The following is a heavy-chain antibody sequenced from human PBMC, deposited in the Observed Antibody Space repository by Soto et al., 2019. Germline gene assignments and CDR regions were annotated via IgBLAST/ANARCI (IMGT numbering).Heavy chain of an antibody. J-gene: IGHJ6*02. D-gene: IGHD5-12*01. CDR3: VSRLGYGYAMDV. CDR2: IYYSGNT. CDR1: GDSISSGGYY. V-gene: IGHV4-39*01. Sequence: QLQLQESGPGLVKPSETLSLTCTVSGDSISSGGYYWGWIRQPPGKGLEWIGSIYYSGNTFYNPSLKSRVIISRDTYRNQFSLRVSSVTAADTAVYYCVSRLGYGYAMDVWGQGTTVTVSS.